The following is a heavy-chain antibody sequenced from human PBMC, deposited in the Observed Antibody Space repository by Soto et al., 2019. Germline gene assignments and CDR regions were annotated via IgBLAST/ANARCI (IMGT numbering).Heavy chain of an antibody. Sequence: GGSLRLSCAASGFTFSSYAMSWVRQAPGKGLEWVSAVGVSGDSTYYADSVKGRFTISRDNSKNTLYLQMNSLRAEDTAVYYCAKAGLYCSSTSCSYYYYYYMDVWGKGTTVTVSS. CDR1: GFTFSSYA. D-gene: IGHD2-2*01. CDR2: VGVSGDST. J-gene: IGHJ6*03. V-gene: IGHV3-23*01. CDR3: AKAGLYCSSTSCSYYYYYYMDV.